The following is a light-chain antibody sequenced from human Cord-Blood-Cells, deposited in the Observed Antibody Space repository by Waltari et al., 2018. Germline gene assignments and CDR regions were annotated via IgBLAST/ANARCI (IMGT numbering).Light chain of an antibody. J-gene: IGKJ4*01. CDR3: QQYYSTPLT. CDR1: QGISNS. CDR2: AAS. Sequence: DIRMTQSPSSLSASVGDRVTITCRASQGISNSLAWYQQKPGKAPKLLLYAASRLESGVPSRFSGSGSGTDYTLHISSLQPEDFATYYFQQYYSTPLTFGGGTKVEIK. V-gene: IGKV1-NL1*01.